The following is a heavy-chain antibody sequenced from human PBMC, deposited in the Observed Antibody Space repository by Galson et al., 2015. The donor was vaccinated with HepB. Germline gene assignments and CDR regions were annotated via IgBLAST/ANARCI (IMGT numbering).Heavy chain of an antibody. V-gene: IGHV3-33*01. CDR3: ARDSRAAAAKDKDV. D-gene: IGHD6-13*01. Sequence: SLRLSCAASGFTFSSYGMHWVRQAPGKGLEWVAVIWYDGSNKYYADSVKGRFTISRDNSKNTLYLQMNSLRAEDTAVYYCARDSRAAAAKDKDVWGKGTTVTVSS. J-gene: IGHJ6*03. CDR1: GFTFSSYG. CDR2: IWYDGSNK.